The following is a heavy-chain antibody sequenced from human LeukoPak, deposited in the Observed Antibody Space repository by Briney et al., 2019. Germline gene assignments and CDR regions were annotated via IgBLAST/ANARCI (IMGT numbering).Heavy chain of an antibody. CDR2: INIRADET. CDR3: ERDPSEYEYNRGWYRDF. J-gene: IGHJ4*02. D-gene: IGHD6-19*01. CDR1: GLTFSNYG. Sequence: GGSLRLACAASGLTFSNYGMAWFRQAPGKGLDWVSSINIRADETHYADSVKGRFTISRDNSKRTRALQMTSLRVDDTAVYYCERDPSEYEYNRGWYRDFWGQGSQVIVSS. V-gene: IGHV3-23*01.